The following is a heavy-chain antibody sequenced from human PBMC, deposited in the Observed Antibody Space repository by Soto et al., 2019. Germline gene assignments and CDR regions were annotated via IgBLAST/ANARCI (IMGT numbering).Heavy chain of an antibody. CDR1: GGTFSSYA. D-gene: IGHD5-18*01. CDR2: ISYDGSNK. V-gene: IGHV3-30-3*01. J-gene: IGHJ6*02. CDR3: ARDILRLYSYGTSYGMDV. Sequence: SCKASGGTFSSYAMHWVRQAPGKGLEWVAVISYDGSNKYYADAVKGRFTISRDNSKNTLYLQVNSLRAEDTAVYYCARDILRLYSYGTSYGMDVWGQGTTVTVSS.